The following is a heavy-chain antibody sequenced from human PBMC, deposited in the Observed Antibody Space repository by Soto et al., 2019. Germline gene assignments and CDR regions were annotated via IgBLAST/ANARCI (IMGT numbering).Heavy chain of an antibody. V-gene: IGHV4-31*03. CDR1: GGSISSGGYY. CDR3: AREESSGWNAYYYYAMDV. D-gene: IGHD6-19*01. CDR2: IYYSGST. J-gene: IGHJ6*02. Sequence: QVQLQESGPGLVKPSQTLSLTCTVSGGSISSGGYYWSWIRQHPGKGLEWIGYIYYSGSTYYNPSLEIRVTISVDTSKNQFSLKLSSVTAADTVVYYCAREESSGWNAYYYYAMDVWGQGTTVTVSS.